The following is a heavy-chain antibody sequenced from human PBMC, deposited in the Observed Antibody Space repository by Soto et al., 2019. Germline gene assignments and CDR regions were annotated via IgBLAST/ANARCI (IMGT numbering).Heavy chain of an antibody. CDR3: ARDHGTIVLMVYAESGWFDP. Sequence: SVKVSCKASGYTFTSYGISWVRQAPGQGLDWMGWISSYNGNTNYAQKLQGRVTMTTDTSTRTAYMELRSLRSDDTAVYYCARDHGTIVLMVYAESGWFDPWGQGTLVNVSS. J-gene: IGHJ5*02. CDR2: ISSYNGNT. CDR1: GYTFTSYG. V-gene: IGHV1-18*01. D-gene: IGHD2-8*01.